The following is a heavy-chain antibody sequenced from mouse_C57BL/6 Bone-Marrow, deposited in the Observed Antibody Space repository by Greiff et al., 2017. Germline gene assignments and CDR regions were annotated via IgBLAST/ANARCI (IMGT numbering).Heavy chain of an antibody. D-gene: IGHD1-1*01. V-gene: IGHV1-69*01. CDR1: GYTFTSYW. Sequence: QVQLQQPGAELVMPGASVKLSCKASGYTFTSYWMHWVKQRPGQGLEWIGEIDPSDSYTNYNQKFKGKSTLTVDKSSSTAYMQLSSLTSDDSAVYYCATEFYYYGSSYWYFDVWGTGTTVTVSS. J-gene: IGHJ1*03. CDR2: IDPSDSYT. CDR3: ATEFYYYGSSYWYFDV.